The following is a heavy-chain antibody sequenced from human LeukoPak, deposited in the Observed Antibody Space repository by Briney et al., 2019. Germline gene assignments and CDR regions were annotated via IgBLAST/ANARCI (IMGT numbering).Heavy chain of an antibody. CDR1: GYMFTGYY. Sequence: ASVKVSCKASGYMFTGYYMHWVRQAPGQGLEWMGWINPNSGGTNYAQKFQGRVTMTRDTSISTAYMELSRLRSDDTAVYYCATSWGYCSSTSCYYYYYMDVWGKGTTVTVSS. CDR2: INPNSGGT. D-gene: IGHD2-2*01. CDR3: ATSWGYCSSTSCYYYYYMDV. J-gene: IGHJ6*03. V-gene: IGHV1-2*02.